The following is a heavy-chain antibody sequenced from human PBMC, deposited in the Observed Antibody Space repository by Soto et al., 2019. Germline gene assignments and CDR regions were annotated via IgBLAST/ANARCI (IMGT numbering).Heavy chain of an antibody. D-gene: IGHD3-10*01. CDR1: GFTFITNA. V-gene: IGHV3-23*01. J-gene: IGHJ4*02. Sequence: GGSLRLSCAASGFTFITNAMSWVRQAPGKGLEWVSTVSGGGKSTYYADSVKGRFTISRDNSKNTLYLQMNSLRAEDTAVYYCANERTVYGSGINFDYWGQGTLVTVSS. CDR3: ANERTVYGSGINFDY. CDR2: VSGGGKST.